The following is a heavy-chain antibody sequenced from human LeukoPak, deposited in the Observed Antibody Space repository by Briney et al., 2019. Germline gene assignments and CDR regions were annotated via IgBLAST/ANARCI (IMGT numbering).Heavy chain of an antibody. CDR2: INPSGGST. CDR1: GYTFTSYY. V-gene: IGHV1-46*01. J-gene: IGHJ4*02. Sequence: GASVKVSCKASGYTFTSYYMHWVRQAPGQGLEWMGIINPSGGSTSYAQKFQGRVTMTRDTSTSTVYMELSSLRSEDTAVYYCATSWTLDSSGYYCFDYWGQGTLVTVSS. CDR3: ATSWTLDSSGYYCFDY. D-gene: IGHD3-22*01.